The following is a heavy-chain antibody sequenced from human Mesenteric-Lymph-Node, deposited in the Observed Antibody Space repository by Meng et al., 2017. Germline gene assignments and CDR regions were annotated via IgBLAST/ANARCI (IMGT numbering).Heavy chain of an antibody. V-gene: IGHV2-70*01. CDR3: ARIRTGGGSYPFDI. Sequence: SRPTLVKPTQTLTLTCTFSGFSLSTSGMCVSWIRQPPGKALEWLALIDWDDDKYYSTSLKTRLTISKDTSKNQVVLTMTNMDPVDTATYYCARIRTGGGSYPFDIWGQGTMVTVSS. CDR1: GFSLSTSGMC. D-gene: IGHD1-26*01. CDR2: IDWDDDK. J-gene: IGHJ3*02.